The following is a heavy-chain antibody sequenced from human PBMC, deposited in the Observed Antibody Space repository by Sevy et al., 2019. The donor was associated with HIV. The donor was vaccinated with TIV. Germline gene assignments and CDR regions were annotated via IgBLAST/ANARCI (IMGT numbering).Heavy chain of an antibody. CDR2: IYYSGST. CDR1: GGSISSYY. CDR3: ARGVPGFWSGYYSDYYYYGMDV. Sequence: SETLSLTCTVSGGSISSYYWSWIRQPPGKGLEWIGYIYYSGSTNYNPSLKSRVTISLDTSKNQFSLKLSSVTAADTAVYYCARGVPGFWSGYYSDYYYYGMDVWGQGTTVTVSS. D-gene: IGHD3-3*01. J-gene: IGHJ6*02. V-gene: IGHV4-59*01.